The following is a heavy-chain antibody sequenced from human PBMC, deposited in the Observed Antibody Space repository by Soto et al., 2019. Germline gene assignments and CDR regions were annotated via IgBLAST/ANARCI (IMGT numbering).Heavy chain of an antibody. CDR1: GFIVTSNY. J-gene: IGHJ4*02. Sequence: PGGSLRLSCAGSGFIVTSNYMTWVRQAPGKGLEWVSILYSGGSAYYADSVKGRFTISRDSSKNTLYLQMNSLRDEDTAVYYCAKGPGRYYFDYWGQGTLVTVSS. CDR3: AKGPGRYYFDY. CDR2: LYSGGSA. V-gene: IGHV3-53*01.